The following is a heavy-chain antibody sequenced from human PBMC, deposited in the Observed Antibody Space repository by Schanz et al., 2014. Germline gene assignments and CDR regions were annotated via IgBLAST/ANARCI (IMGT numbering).Heavy chain of an antibody. CDR3: ARGRGCTGGSCYSWFDL. D-gene: IGHD2-15*01. V-gene: IGHV1-69*08. J-gene: IGHJ5*02. CDR1: GGTFSSDT. CDR2: ISTFRNEDT. Sequence: QVHLVQSGAEVKKPGSSVKVSCKASGGTFSSDTFSWVRQAPGQGPEFMGWISTFRNEDTNSAQRFQGRLTMTTDTSTSTAYMELSSLRSEDTAVYYCARGRGCTGGSCYSWFDLWGQGTLVTVSS.